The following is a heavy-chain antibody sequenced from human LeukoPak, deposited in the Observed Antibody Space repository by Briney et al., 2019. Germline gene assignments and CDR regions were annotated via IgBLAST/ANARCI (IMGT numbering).Heavy chain of an antibody. CDR2: ISYDGSNK. CDR3: AKVPPRYCSGGSCYWFDP. Sequence: GGSLRLSCAASGFTFSSYGMHWVRQAPGKGLEWVAVISYDGSNKYYADSVKGRFTISRDNSKSTLYLQMNSLRAEDTAVYYCAKVPPRYCSGGSCYWFDPWGQGTLVTVSS. V-gene: IGHV3-30*18. J-gene: IGHJ5*02. CDR1: GFTFSSYG. D-gene: IGHD2-15*01.